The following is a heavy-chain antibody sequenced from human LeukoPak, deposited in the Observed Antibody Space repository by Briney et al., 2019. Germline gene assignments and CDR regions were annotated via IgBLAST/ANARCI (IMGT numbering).Heavy chain of an antibody. J-gene: IGHJ4*02. D-gene: IGHD5-12*01. CDR1: GFTLSSYS. CDR2: ISPSTTI. V-gene: IGHV3-48*01. CDR3: AKDREKGAYSGYDASGYFDY. Sequence: GGSLRLSCGVSGFTLSSYSMNWVRQAPGKGLEWISYISPSTTIYYADSVKGRFTISRDNSKNTLYLQMNSLRAEDMAVYYCAKDREKGAYSGYDASGYFDYWGQGTLVTVSS.